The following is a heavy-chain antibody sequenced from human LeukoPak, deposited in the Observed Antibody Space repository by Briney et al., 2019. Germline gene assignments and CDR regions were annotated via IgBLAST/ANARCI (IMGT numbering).Heavy chain of an antibody. D-gene: IGHD5-18*01. J-gene: IGHJ4*02. CDR3: ARDIATIQHQD. CDR2: ISAYSGNT. CDR1: VYTFTNYG. Sequence: ASVKVSCKASVYTFTNYGISWVRQAPGQGLEWMGWISAYSGNTNYVEKFQGRVTMTTDTSTSTAYMELRSLRSDDTAVYYCARDIATIQHQDWGQGTLVTVSS. V-gene: IGHV1-18*01.